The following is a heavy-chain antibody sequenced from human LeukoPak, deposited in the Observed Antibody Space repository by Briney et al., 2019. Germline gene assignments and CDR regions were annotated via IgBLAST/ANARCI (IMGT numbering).Heavy chain of an antibody. Sequence: GRSPRLSCAASGFTFTSYSMHWVRQAPGKGLEWVAIIWYDESNKYYSDSVKGRFTISRDNAKNSLYLQMNSLRAEDTAVYYCARDLGGWYFDYWGQGTLVTVSS. CDR1: GFTFTSYS. V-gene: IGHV3-33*01. D-gene: IGHD2-15*01. J-gene: IGHJ4*02. CDR2: IWYDESNK. CDR3: ARDLGGWYFDY.